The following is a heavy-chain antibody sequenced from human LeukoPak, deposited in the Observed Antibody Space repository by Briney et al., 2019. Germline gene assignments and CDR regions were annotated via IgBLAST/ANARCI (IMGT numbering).Heavy chain of an antibody. CDR3: ASLDFWSGCYDY. Sequence: GGSLRLSCAASGFTFSSYAMHWVRQAPGKGLEYVSAISSNGGSTYYANSVKGRFTISRDNSKNTLYLQMGSLRAEDMAVYYCASLDFWSGCYDYWGQGTLVTVSS. CDR2: ISSNGGST. D-gene: IGHD3-3*01. CDR1: GFTFSSYA. V-gene: IGHV3-64*01. J-gene: IGHJ4*02.